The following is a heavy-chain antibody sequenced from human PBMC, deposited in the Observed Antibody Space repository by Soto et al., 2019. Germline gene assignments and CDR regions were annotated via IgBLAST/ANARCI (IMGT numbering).Heavy chain of an antibody. J-gene: IGHJ4*02. Sequence: DSVKVACKGSGYTFTSYYMHWVRQAPGQGLEWMGIINPSGGSTSYAQKFQGRVTMTRDTSTSTVYMELSSLRSEDTAVYYCATTENSPYYFDYWGQGTLVTVSS. V-gene: IGHV1-46*03. D-gene: IGHD1-7*01. CDR1: GYTFTSYY. CDR2: INPSGGST. CDR3: ATTENSPYYFDY.